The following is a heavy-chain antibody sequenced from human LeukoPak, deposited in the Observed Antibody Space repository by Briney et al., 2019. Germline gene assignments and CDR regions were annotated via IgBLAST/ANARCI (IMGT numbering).Heavy chain of an antibody. Sequence: GGPLRLSCAASGFTFSSYDMHWVRQATGKGLEWVSAIGTAGDTYYPGSVKGRFTISRDNSKNTLYLQINSLRVEDTAVYYCTKFSLRGTYSFDHWGQGTLVTVSS. CDR2: IGTAGDT. J-gene: IGHJ4*02. V-gene: IGHV3-13*01. D-gene: IGHD3-16*02. CDR1: GFTFSSYD. CDR3: TKFSLRGTYSFDH.